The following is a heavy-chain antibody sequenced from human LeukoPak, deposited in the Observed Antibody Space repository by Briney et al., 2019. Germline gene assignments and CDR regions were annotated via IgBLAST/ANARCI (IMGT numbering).Heavy chain of an antibody. CDR1: GYTFTNYG. CDR2: ISTHNGNT. CDR3: ARDTPEDTAMVFDY. Sequence: ASVKVSCKASGYTFTNYGINWVRQAPGQGLEWMGWISTHNGNTNYAQKLQGRVTMTTDTSTSTAYMELRSLRSDDTAVYYCARDTPEDTAMVFDYWGQGTLVTVSS. V-gene: IGHV1-18*01. D-gene: IGHD5-18*01. J-gene: IGHJ4*02.